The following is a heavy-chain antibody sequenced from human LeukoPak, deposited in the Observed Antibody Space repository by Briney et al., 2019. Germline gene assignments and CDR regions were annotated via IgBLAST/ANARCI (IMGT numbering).Heavy chain of an antibody. CDR1: GFTFSDHY. Sequence: GGSLRLSCAASGFTFSDHYIDWVRQAPGKGLEWVGRSRNKANSYTTEYAASVKGRFTISRDDSKNSLYLQMNSLKTEDTAVYYCTRGPRGDRAPGSIYYYYPMDVWGQGTTVTVSS. J-gene: IGHJ6*02. CDR2: SRNKANSYTT. CDR3: TRGPRGDRAPGSIYYYYPMDV. V-gene: IGHV3-72*01. D-gene: IGHD6-13*01.